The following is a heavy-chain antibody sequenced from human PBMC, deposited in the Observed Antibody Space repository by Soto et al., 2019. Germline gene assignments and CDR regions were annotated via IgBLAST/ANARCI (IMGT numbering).Heavy chain of an antibody. D-gene: IGHD2-2*01. CDR2: IYYSGST. CDR1: GGSISSGDYY. V-gene: IGHV4-30-4*01. J-gene: IGHJ5*02. Sequence: QVQLQESGPGLVKPSQTLSLTCTVSGGSISSGDYYWSWIRQPPGKGLEWIGYIYYSGSTYYNPSLKSRVTISVDTSKNQFSLKLSSVTAADTAVYYCARAWAGYCISTSCYPLVYWLDPWGQGTLVTVSS. CDR3: ARAWAGYCISTSCYPLVYWLDP.